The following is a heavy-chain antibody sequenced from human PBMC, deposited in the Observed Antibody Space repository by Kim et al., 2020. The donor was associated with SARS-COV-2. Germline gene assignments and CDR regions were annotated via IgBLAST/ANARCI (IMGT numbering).Heavy chain of an antibody. J-gene: IGHJ4*02. CDR3: AKPQGAGSYYNGIDY. V-gene: IGHV3-23*01. CDR2: ISDSGGST. D-gene: IGHD3-10*01. Sequence: GGSLRLSCAASGFPFGTYSMDWVRQAPGKGLEWVSDISDSGGSTFYADSVKGRFTISRDNSKNTLYLQMNSLRAEDTAVYYCAKPQGAGSYYNGIDYWGQGTLVTVSA. CDR1: GFPFGTYS.